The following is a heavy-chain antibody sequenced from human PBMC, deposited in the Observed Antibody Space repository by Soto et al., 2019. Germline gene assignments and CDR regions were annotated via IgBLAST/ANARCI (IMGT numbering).Heavy chain of an antibody. V-gene: IGHV4-31*03. CDR3: ARSRVSHTSPTDF. D-gene: IGHD2-2*01. CDR2: IHYDGAT. J-gene: IGHJ4*02. CDR1: GESITRGGSY. Sequence: SETLSLTCTVSGESITRGGSYWGWVRQRPGKGLEWLGYIHYDGATYYNPTFKSRVAISSDSSKNQFSLKMTSVAASDTALYYCARSRVSHTSPTDFWGQGILVTVSS.